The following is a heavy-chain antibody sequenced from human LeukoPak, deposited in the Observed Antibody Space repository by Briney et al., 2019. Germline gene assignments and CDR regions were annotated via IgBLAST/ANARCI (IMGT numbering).Heavy chain of an antibody. J-gene: IGHJ4*02. CDR2: IYTSGST. V-gene: IGHV4-4*07. Sequence: SETLSLTCTVSGGSISSYYWSWIRQPAGKGLEWIGRIYTSGSTNYNPSLKSRVTMSVDTSKNQFSLKLSSVTAADTAVYYCARGSTGYSYGPDDYWGQGTLVTVSS. D-gene: IGHD5-18*01. CDR3: ARGSTGYSYGPDDY. CDR1: GGSISSYY.